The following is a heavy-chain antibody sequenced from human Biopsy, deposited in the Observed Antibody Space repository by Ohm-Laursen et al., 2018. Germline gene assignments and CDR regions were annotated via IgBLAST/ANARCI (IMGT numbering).Heavy chain of an antibody. D-gene: IGHD4-11*01. V-gene: IGHV3-7*04. CDR2: IREHGNEE. J-gene: IGHJ5*02. CDR1: GTTFNSYW. CDR3: ARGNGPSA. Sequence: SLRLSCAASGTTFNSYWMSWVRQAPGKGLEWVAIIREHGNEEFYVDSVKGRFTISRDNARNSVYLQMNSLRAEDTAIYYCARGNGPSAWGQGTLVTVSS.